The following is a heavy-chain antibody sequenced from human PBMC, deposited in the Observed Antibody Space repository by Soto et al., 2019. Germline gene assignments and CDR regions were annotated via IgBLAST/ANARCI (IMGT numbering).Heavy chain of an antibody. CDR3: ARLSSTDAFDI. V-gene: IGHV3-21*01. CDR1: GFTFSSYS. CDR2: ISSSSSYI. D-gene: IGHD6-13*01. Sequence: GESLRLSCAASGFTFSSYSMNWVRQAPGKGLEWVSSISSSSSYIYYADSVKGRFTISRDNAKNSLYLQMNSLRAEDTAVYYCARLSSTDAFDIWGQGTMVTVSS. J-gene: IGHJ3*02.